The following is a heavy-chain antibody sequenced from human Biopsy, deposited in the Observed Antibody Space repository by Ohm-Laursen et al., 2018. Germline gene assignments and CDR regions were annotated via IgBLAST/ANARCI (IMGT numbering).Heavy chain of an antibody. Sequence: GALVKVSCKASGYSFSTYDVNWVRQARGQGLEWMGWMIPSSGKTGYAQRFQGRVTLTMNTSISTAYMELSGLRSEDTAVYFCARGYSRRVSIFEASIYWFDTWGQGILVTVSS. J-gene: IGHJ5*02. CDR3: ARGYSRRVSIFEASIYWFDT. CDR2: MIPSSGKT. CDR1: GYSFSTYD. D-gene: IGHD6-6*01. V-gene: IGHV1-8*01.